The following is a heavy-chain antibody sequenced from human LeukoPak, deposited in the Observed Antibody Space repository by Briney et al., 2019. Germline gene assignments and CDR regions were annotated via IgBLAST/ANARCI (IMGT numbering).Heavy chain of an antibody. J-gene: IGHJ3*02. V-gene: IGHV3-23*01. CDR1: GFTFNGYW. Sequence: PGGSLRLSCAASGFTFNGYWMNWVRQAPGKGLVWVSTISGNGRSTYYGDSVKGRFTISRDNSKNTLYLQMNSLRAEDTAIYYCAKGAGGDAFDIWGQGTMVTVSS. D-gene: IGHD3-16*01. CDR3: AKGAGGDAFDI. CDR2: ISGNGRST.